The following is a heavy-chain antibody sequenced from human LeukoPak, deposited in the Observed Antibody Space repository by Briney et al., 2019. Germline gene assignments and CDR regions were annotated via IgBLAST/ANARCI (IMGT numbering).Heavy chain of an antibody. CDR1: GVSIANTFYY. CDR2: IYTTGST. J-gene: IGHJ4*02. Sequence: PSQTLSLTCTVSGVSIANTFYYWNWLRQPAGKGLEWIGRIYTTGSTDYNPSLKSRVTISLDTARNQSSLKLSSVTAADTAVYYCARRQDGHDYWGQGTLVTVSS. CDR3: ARRQDGHDY. V-gene: IGHV4-61*02.